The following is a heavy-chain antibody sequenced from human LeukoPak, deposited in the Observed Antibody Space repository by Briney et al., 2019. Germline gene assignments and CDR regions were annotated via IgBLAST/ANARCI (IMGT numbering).Heavy chain of an antibody. J-gene: IGHJ4*02. CDR1: GFTFSSYG. V-gene: IGHV3-33*01. D-gene: IGHD2-15*01. Sequence: GRSLRLSCAASGFTFSSYGMHWVRQAPGKGLEWVAVIWYDGCNKYYADSVKGRFTISRDNSKNTLYLQMNSLRAEDTAVYCCARPSVVAATPPHYWGQGTLVTVSS. CDR2: IWYDGCNK. CDR3: ARPSVVAATPPHY.